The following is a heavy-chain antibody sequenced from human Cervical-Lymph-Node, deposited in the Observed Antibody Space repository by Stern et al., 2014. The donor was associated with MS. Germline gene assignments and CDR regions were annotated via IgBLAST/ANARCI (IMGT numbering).Heavy chain of an antibody. CDR3: TRPLAGTTLLFDY. CDR2: INPSGDGT. J-gene: IGHJ4*02. CDR1: GYTFTSYY. V-gene: IGHV1-46*03. Sequence: GQLLESGAEATKPGASVKVSCKAAGYTFTSYYMHWVRQAPGQGLEWMGIINPSGDGTTYAQKVQGRLTMTRDTSTSTVYMELSSLRSEDTAVYYCTRPLAGTTLLFDYWGQGTLVTVSS. D-gene: IGHD1-1*01.